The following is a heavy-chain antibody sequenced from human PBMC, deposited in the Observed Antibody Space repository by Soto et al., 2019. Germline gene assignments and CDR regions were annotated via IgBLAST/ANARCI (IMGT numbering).Heavy chain of an antibody. CDR2: IDSSGEK. J-gene: IGHJ5*02. V-gene: IGHV2-26*01. D-gene: IGHD6-19*01. Sequence: QVTLKESGPVLVKPTETLTLRCTASGLSITDSEMGVSWIRQPPGQPLEWLAHIDSSGEKSYRTFLKSRLAISKDTSKSQIVLTMTNMAPADTATYYCARRHLAVAVSPWFDPWGQGIPVTVSS. CDR3: ARRHLAVAVSPWFDP. CDR1: GLSITDSEMG.